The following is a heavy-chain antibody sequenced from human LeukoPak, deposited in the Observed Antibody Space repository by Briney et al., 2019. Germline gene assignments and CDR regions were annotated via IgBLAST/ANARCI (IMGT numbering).Heavy chain of an antibody. CDR3: ARRTLGYCSGGSCYYDY. CDR2: IYPGDSDT. J-gene: IGHJ4*02. V-gene: IGHV5-51*01. Sequence: GESLKISCKGSGYSFTNYWIGWVRQMPGKGLEWMGIIYPGDSDTRYSPSFQGQVTISADKSISTAYLQWSSLKASDTAMYYCARRTLGYCSGGSCYYDYWGQGTLVTVSS. D-gene: IGHD2-15*01. CDR1: GYSFTNYW.